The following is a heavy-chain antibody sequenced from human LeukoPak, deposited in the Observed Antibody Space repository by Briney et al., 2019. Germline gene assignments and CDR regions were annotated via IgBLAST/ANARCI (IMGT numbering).Heavy chain of an antibody. CDR1: GGSFSVYY. Sequence: SETLSLTCAVYGGSFSVYYWSWIRQPPGKGLEWIGEINHSGSTNYNPSLKSRVTISVDTSKNQFSLKLSSVTAADTAVYYCARGGGIVVVPAAMRFRFDPWGQGTLVTVSS. D-gene: IGHD2-2*01. CDR3: ARGGGIVVVPAAMRFRFDP. CDR2: INHSGST. V-gene: IGHV4-34*01. J-gene: IGHJ5*02.